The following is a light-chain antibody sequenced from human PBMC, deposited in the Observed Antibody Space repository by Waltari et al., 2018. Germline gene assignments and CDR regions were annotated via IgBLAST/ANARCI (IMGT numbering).Light chain of an antibody. CDR3: SSYTSSSTLLYV. J-gene: IGLJ1*01. Sequence: QSALTQPASVSGSPGQSLTIPCTGTSSDVGGYHSVPWSQQHPGKAPKLMIYEVSSRPSEVSNRFSGSKSGNTASLTISGLQAEDEADYYCSSYTSSSTLLYVFGTGTKVTVL. CDR2: EVS. CDR1: SSDVGGYHS. V-gene: IGLV2-14*01.